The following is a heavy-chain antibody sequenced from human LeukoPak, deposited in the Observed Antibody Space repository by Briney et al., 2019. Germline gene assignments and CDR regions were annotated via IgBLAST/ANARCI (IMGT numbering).Heavy chain of an antibody. V-gene: IGHV4-38-2*01. CDR1: GYSISSGYY. J-gene: IGHJ3*02. Sequence: PSQTLSLTCAVSGYSISSGYYWGWIRQPPGKGLEWIGSIYHSGSTYYNPSLKSRVTISVDTSKNQFSLKLSSVTAADTAVYYCARLKDIVVVPAASAFDIWGQGTMVTVSS. D-gene: IGHD2-2*01. CDR3: ARLKDIVVVPAASAFDI. CDR2: IYHSGST.